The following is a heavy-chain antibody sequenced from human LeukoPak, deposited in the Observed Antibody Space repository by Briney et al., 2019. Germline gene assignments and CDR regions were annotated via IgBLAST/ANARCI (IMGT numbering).Heavy chain of an antibody. J-gene: IGHJ5*02. CDR2: IYHSGST. V-gene: IGHV4-4*02. CDR3: AGGYSSGGKWFDP. D-gene: IGHD6-19*01. CDR1: GGSISSSNW. Sequence: SGTLSLTCAVSGGSISSSNWWSWVRQPPGKGLEWIGEIYHSGSTNYNPSLKSRVTISVDKSKNQFSLQLSSVTPEDTAVYYCAGGYSSGGKWFDPWGQGTLVTVSS.